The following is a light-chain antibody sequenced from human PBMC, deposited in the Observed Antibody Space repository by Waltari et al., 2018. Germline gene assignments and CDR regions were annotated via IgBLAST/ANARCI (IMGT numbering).Light chain of an antibody. CDR1: QSVSSN. Sequence: EIVMTQSPATLSVSPGERATLSCRASQSVSSNLAWYQQKPGQAPRLLTYGASTRPTGIPAXLSGSGSGTEFTLTISSLQSEDFAVYYXXQYNNWPLFXXGTRLXIK. CDR3: XQYNNWPL. V-gene: IGKV3-15*01. J-gene: IGKJ5*01. CDR2: GAS.